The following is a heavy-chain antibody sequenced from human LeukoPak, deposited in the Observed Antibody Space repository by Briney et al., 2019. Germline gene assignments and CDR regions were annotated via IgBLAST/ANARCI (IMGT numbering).Heavy chain of an antibody. CDR3: VEESESGGYRYFRH. Sequence: QPGGSLRLSCAASGFTFKDYAMHWVRQAPGKGLEWVCLISWDGGNTYYADSVKGRFTISRDNSKNSLYLQMNSLRVEDTALYYCVEESESGGYRYFRHWGQGTLVTVSS. CDR2: ISWDGGNT. D-gene: IGHD3-22*01. V-gene: IGHV3-43D*04. J-gene: IGHJ1*01. CDR1: GFTFKDYA.